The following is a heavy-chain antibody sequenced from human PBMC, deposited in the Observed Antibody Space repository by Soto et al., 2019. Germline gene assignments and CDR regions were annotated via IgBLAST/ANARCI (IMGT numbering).Heavy chain of an antibody. D-gene: IGHD6-13*01. CDR3: ARVLGYNSSWWRHTAFDI. CDR1: GYTFTNYG. J-gene: IGHJ3*02. Sequence: ASVKVSCKTSGYTFTNYGISWVRQAPGQGLEWMGWISAHTGNTNYAKKFQGRVTMTTDTSTSTAYKELRSLRSDDTAVYYCARVLGYNSSWWRHTAFDIWGQGTMITVSS. CDR2: ISAHTGNT. V-gene: IGHV1-18*01.